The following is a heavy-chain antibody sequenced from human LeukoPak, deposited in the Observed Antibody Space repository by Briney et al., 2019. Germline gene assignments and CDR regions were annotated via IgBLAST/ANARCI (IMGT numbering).Heavy chain of an antibody. CDR2: ISYDGSNK. J-gene: IGHJ6*02. Sequence: GGSLRLSCAASGFTFSSYGMHWVRQAPGKGLEWVAVISYDGSNKYYADSVKGRFTISRDNSKNTLYLQMNSLRAEDTAVYYCAKGARKFVNWNDDYYYYGMDVWGQGTTVTVSS. D-gene: IGHD1-1*01. CDR3: AKGARKFVNWNDDYYYYGMDV. CDR1: GFTFSSYG. V-gene: IGHV3-30*18.